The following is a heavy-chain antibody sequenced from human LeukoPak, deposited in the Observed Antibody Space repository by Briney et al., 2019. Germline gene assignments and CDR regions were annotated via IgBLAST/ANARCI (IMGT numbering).Heavy chain of an antibody. V-gene: IGHV3-23*01. D-gene: IGHD3-9*01. CDR2: ISGSGNRT. J-gene: IGHJ3*02. CDR1: GFTFSSYA. Sequence: PGGSLRLSCAVSGFTFSSYAISWVRQAPGKGLEWVSTISGSGNRTYYAQSVKGRFTLSRDKSKNMVYLQMNSLRAEDTAVYYCARVLRYFDWSRDAFDIWGQGTMVTVSS. CDR3: ARVLRYFDWSRDAFDI.